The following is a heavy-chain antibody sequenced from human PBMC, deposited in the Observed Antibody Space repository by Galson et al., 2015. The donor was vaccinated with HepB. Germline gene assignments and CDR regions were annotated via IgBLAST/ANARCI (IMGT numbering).Heavy chain of an antibody. CDR1: GGTFSRYA. V-gene: IGHV1-69*10. Sequence: SVKVSCKASGGTFSRYAISWVRQAPGQGLEWMGGIIPILGIANYAQKFQGRVTITADKSTSTAYMELSSLRSEDTAVYYCARGGGYCSGGSCYNDYWGQGTLVTVSS. J-gene: IGHJ4*02. D-gene: IGHD2-15*01. CDR2: IIPILGIA. CDR3: ARGGGYCSGGSCYNDY.